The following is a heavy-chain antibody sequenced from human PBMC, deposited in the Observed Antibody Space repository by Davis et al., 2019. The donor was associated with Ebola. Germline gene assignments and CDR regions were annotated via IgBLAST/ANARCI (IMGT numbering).Heavy chain of an antibody. V-gene: IGHV3-23*01. CDR2: ISGSGGST. CDR1: GFTFSSYA. D-gene: IGHD3-10*01. J-gene: IGHJ4*02. Sequence: GESLKISCAASGFTFSSYAMSWVRQGPGKGLEWVSGISGSGGSTYYADSVKGRFTISRDNAKNSLYLQMNSLRDEDTAVYYCARVGVLWFGELSSEDYWGQGTLVTVSS. CDR3: ARVGVLWFGELSSEDY.